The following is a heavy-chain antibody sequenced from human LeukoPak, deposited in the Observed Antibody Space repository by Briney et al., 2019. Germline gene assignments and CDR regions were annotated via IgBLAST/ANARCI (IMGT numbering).Heavy chain of an antibody. J-gene: IGHJ3*02. D-gene: IGHD3-22*01. CDR2: ISGSGGST. Sequence: SGGSLRLSCAASGFTFSSYAMSWVRQAPGKGLEWVSAISGSGGSTYYADSVKGRFTISRDNSKNTLYLQMNSLRAEDTAVYYCAKDYYDSSGYFLQLHDAFDIWGQGTMVTVSS. CDR1: GFTFSSYA. CDR3: AKDYYDSSGYFLQLHDAFDI. V-gene: IGHV3-23*01.